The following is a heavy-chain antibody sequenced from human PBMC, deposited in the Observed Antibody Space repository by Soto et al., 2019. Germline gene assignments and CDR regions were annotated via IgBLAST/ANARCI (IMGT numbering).Heavy chain of an antibody. CDR3: ARVTTEDTPMGGYIDF. D-gene: IGHD5-18*01. CDR1: GFTFSSYA. CDR2: IWYDGNNK. J-gene: IGHJ4*02. Sequence: VQLVESGGGVVQPGRSLRLSCAASGFTFSSYAMHWVRQAPGKGLEWVAVIWYDGNNKYYADSVKGRFTISRDNSKNTLYLRMNSLRAEDRAVYYCARVTTEDTPMGGYIDFWGQGTLVTVSS. V-gene: IGHV3-33*01.